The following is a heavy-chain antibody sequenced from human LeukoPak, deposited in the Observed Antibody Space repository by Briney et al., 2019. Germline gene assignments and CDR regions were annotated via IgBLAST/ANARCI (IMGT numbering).Heavy chain of an antibody. Sequence: PSETLSLTCAVSGYSISSDFYWGWIRQPPGRGLEYIGYIYTDGSTSYNPSLKSRVTILVDTSKNQFSLRLSSVTAADTAVYYCARHRDTVFPFDPWGQGTLVTVSS. D-gene: IGHD3-3*01. V-gene: IGHV4-38-2*01. CDR1: GYSISSDFY. J-gene: IGHJ5*02. CDR2: IYTDGST. CDR3: ARHRDTVFPFDP.